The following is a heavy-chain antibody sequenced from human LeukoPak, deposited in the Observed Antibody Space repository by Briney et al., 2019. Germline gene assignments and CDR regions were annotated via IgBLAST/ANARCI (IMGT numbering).Heavy chain of an antibody. V-gene: IGHV3-9*01. CDR1: GSTFDDYA. D-gene: IGHD1-26*01. CDR2: ISWNSGSI. CDR3: AKGEYFQH. Sequence: PGGSLRLSCAASGSTFDDYAMHWVRQAPGKGLEWVSGISWNSGSIGYADSVKGRFTISRDNAKNSLYLQMNSLRAEDTALYYCAKGEYFQHWGQGTLVTVSS. J-gene: IGHJ1*01.